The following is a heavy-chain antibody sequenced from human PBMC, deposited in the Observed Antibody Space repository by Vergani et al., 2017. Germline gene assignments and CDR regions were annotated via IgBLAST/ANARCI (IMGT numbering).Heavy chain of an antibody. D-gene: IGHD4-17*01. CDR3: TRPIYVDYVVDWFDP. CDR2: IRSKANSYAT. V-gene: IGHV3-73*01. CDR1: GFTFSGSA. J-gene: IGHJ5*02. Sequence: EVQLVESGGGLVQPGGSLKLSCAASGFTFSGSAMHWVRQASGKGLEWVGRIRSKANSYATAYAASVKGRFTISRDDSKNTAYLQMNSLKTEDTAVYYCTRPIYVDYVVDWFDPWGQGTLVTVSS.